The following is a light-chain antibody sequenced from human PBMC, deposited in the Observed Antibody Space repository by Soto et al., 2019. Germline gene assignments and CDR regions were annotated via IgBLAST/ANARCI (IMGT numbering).Light chain of an antibody. V-gene: IGKV3-11*01. Sequence: EIVLTQSPATLSLSPGERATLSCMASQSVSSYLAWYQQKPGQAPRLLIYDASNRATGIPARFSGSGSGTEFTLTISSLQSEDFAVYYCQQYNNWPLTFGQGTKVDIK. CDR1: QSVSSY. J-gene: IGKJ1*01. CDR2: DAS. CDR3: QQYNNWPLT.